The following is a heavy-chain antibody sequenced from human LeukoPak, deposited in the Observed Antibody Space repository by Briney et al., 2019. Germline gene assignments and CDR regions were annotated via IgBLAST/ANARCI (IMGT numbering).Heavy chain of an antibody. CDR3: ARGTMVRGVAYYYMDV. CDR1: GYTFTSYY. D-gene: IGHD3-10*01. Sequence: ASVKVSCKASGYTFTSYYMHWVRQAPGQGLEWMGIINPSGGSTSYAQKFQGRVTMTRDMSTSTVYMKLSSLRSEDTAVYYCARGTMVRGVAYYYMDVWGKGTTVTVSS. V-gene: IGHV1-46*01. CDR2: INPSGGST. J-gene: IGHJ6*03.